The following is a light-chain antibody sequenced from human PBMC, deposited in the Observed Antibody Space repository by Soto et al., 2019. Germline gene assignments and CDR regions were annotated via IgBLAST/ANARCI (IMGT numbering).Light chain of an antibody. V-gene: IGKV1-27*01. CDR1: QDISNY. CDR2: AAS. J-gene: IGKJ3*01. Sequence: DIQMTQSPSSLSASVGDRVTITCRASQDISNYLAWYQQKPGKIPKLLIYAASALQSGVPSRFSGSGSGTEFTLTISSLQPEDVATFYCQNYNSAPFTFGPGTKVDLK. CDR3: QNYNSAPFT.